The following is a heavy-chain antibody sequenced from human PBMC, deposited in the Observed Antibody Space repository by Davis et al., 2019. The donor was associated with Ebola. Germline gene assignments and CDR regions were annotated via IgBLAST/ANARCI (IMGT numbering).Heavy chain of an antibody. CDR1: GGTFSSYA. CDR2: IIPILGPG. J-gene: IGHJ4*02. D-gene: IGHD6-19*01. V-gene: IGHV1-69*06. CDR3: AREGGYSSGWPYFDN. Sequence: AASVNVSCKASGGTFSSYAISWVRQAPGQGLEWMGRIIPILGPGNSGQKFQGRVTITADKSTSTAYMELSSLRYEDTAVYYCAREGGYSSGWPYFDNWGQGTLVTVSS.